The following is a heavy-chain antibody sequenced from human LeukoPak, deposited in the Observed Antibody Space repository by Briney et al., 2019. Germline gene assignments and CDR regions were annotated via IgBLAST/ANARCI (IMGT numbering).Heavy chain of an antibody. Sequence: GGSLRLSCAASGFTFSSYAMHWIRQAPGKGLEWVAVISYDGSNKYYADSVKGRFTISRDNSKNTLYLQMNSLRAEDTAVYYCARGGYYDILTGYAVYWGQGTLVTVSS. V-gene: IGHV3-30-3*01. CDR2: ISYDGSNK. D-gene: IGHD3-9*01. CDR3: ARGGYYDILTGYAVY. CDR1: GFTFSSYA. J-gene: IGHJ4*02.